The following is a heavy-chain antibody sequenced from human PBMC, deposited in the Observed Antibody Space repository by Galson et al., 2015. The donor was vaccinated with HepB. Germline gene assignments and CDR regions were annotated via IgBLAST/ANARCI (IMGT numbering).Heavy chain of an antibody. D-gene: IGHD6-19*01. CDR1: GGTFSSYA. CDR2: IIPIFGTA. CDR3: ARGPNSSGWRKEYYYYYGMDV. V-gene: IGHV1-69*13. Sequence: SVKVSCKASGGTFSSYAISWVRQAPGQGLEWMGGIIPIFGTANYAQKFQGRVTITADESTSTAYMELSSLRSEDTAVYYCARGPNSSGWRKEYYYYYGMDVWGQGTTVTVSS. J-gene: IGHJ6*02.